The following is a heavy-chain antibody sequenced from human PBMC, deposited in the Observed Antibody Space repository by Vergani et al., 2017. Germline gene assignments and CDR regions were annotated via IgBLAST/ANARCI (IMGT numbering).Heavy chain of an antibody. V-gene: IGHV3-53*01. D-gene: IGHD3-9*01. CDR1: GFTVGSNY. J-gene: IGHJ6*03. CDR2: IYSGGST. Sequence: EVQLVESGGGLIQPGGSLRLSCAASGFTVGSNYMSWVRPAPGKGLEWVSVIYSGGSTYYADSVKGRFTISRDNSKNTLYLQMNSLRAEDTAVYYCARAXYYDILTGYYGDYYYMDVWGKGTTVTVSS. CDR3: ARAXYYDILTGYYGDYYYMDV.